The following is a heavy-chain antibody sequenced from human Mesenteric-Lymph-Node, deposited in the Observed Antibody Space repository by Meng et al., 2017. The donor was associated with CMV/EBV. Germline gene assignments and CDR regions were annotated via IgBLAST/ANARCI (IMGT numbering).Heavy chain of an antibody. Sequence: SGSSFPSSDMHCVRQAPAQRLEWMGWINAGNGNTKYSQKFQGRVTITRDTSASTAYMELSSLRSEDTAVYYCARRYSYGSAEYFQHWGQGTLVTVSS. V-gene: IGHV1-3*01. CDR3: ARRYSYGSAEYFQH. D-gene: IGHD5-18*01. CDR2: INAGNGNT. CDR1: GSSFPSSD. J-gene: IGHJ1*01.